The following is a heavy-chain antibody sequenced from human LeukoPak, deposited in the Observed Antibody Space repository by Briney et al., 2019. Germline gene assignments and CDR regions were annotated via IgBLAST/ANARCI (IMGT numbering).Heavy chain of an antibody. CDR3: ARTYSSSSRINWFDP. J-gene: IGHJ5*02. V-gene: IGHV1-69*05. Sequence: GASVKVSCKASGGTFSSYAISWVRQAPGQGLEWMGGIIPIFGTANYAQKFQGRVTITTDESTSKAYMELSSLRSEDTAVYYCARTYSSSSRINWFDPWGQGTLVSVSS. CDR1: GGTFSSYA. CDR2: IIPIFGTA. D-gene: IGHD6-6*01.